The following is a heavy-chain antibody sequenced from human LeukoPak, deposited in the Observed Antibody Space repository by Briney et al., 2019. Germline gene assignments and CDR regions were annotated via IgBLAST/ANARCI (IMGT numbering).Heavy chain of an antibody. J-gene: IGHJ4*02. CDR3: ARDPAVAAAGYFDY. D-gene: IGHD6-13*01. Sequence: PGGSLRLSCAASGFTFSSYSMNWVRQAPGKGLEWVSSISSSSSYIYYADSVKGRFTISRDNAKNSLYLQMNSLRAEDTAVYYCARDPAVAAAGYFDYWGQGTLVTVSS. CDR2: ISSSSSYI. CDR1: GFTFSSYS. V-gene: IGHV3-21*01.